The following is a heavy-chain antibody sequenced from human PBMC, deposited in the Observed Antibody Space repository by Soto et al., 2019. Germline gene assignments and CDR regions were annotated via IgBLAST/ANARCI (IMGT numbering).Heavy chain of an antibody. V-gene: IGHV3-23*01. CDR1: GFTFSSYA. CDR2: ISGSGGST. Sequence: EVQLLESGGGLVQPGGSLRLSCAASGFTFSSYAMSWVRQAPGKGLEWVSAISGSGGSTYYADSVKGRFTISRGNSKNTLYLQMNSLRAEDAAVYYCAKYHMADDAFDIWGQGTMVTVSS. J-gene: IGHJ3*02. CDR3: AKYHMADDAFDI. D-gene: IGHD6-19*01.